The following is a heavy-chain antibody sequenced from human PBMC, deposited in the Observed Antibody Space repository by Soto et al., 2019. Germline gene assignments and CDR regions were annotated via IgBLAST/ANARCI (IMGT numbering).Heavy chain of an antibody. D-gene: IGHD3-16*01. V-gene: IGHV4-59*01. J-gene: IGHJ4*02. CDR3: AREIMTYGQSYFDY. CDR2: IYYSGST. Sequence: PSETLSLTCTVSGGSISSYYWSWIRQPPGKGLEWIGYIYYSGSTNYNPSLKSRVTISVDTSKNQFSLKLSSVTAADTAVYYCAREIMTYGQSYFDYWGQGTLVTVS. CDR1: GGSISSYY.